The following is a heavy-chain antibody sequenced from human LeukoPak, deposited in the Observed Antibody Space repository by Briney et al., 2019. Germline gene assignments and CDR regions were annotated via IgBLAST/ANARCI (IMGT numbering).Heavy chain of an antibody. CDR3: ARGDYGDYSLGYYYYGMDV. Sequence: GGSLRFSCAASGFTFSTYDMHWVPQATGKGWDGFQAIGTAGDAYYPGSVKGRFTISRENARNSLYLQMNSLRAGDTAVYYCARGDYGDYSLGYYYYGMDVWGQGTTVTVSS. V-gene: IGHV3-13*01. J-gene: IGHJ6*02. D-gene: IGHD4-17*01. CDR1: GFTFSTYD. CDR2: IGTAGDA.